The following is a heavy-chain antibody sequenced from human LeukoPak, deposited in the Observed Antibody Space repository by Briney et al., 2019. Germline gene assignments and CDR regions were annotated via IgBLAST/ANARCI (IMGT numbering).Heavy chain of an antibody. CDR1: RFIFSNYW. CDR3: ARQYYCSGTCSFDY. D-gene: IGHD2-2*01. Sequence: GGSLRLFCAASRFIFSNYWMSWIRQAPGKGLEGVANIKQDGSEKNYVDSVKGRFTISRDNAKNSVYLQLNSLRAEDTAIYYCARQYYCSGTCSFDYWGQGTLVTVSS. V-gene: IGHV3-7*01. J-gene: IGHJ4*02. CDR2: IKQDGSEK.